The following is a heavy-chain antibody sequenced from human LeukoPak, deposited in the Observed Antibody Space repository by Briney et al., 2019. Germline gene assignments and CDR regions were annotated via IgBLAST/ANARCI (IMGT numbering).Heavy chain of an antibody. CDR3: TTGVNYDFWSGYPANFDY. D-gene: IGHD3-3*01. Sequence: PGGSLRLSCAASGFTLSSYWMHWVRHAPGKGLEWVGRIKSKTDGGTTDYAAPVKGRFTISRDDSKNTLYLQMNSLKTEDTAVYYCTTGVNYDFWSGYPANFDYWGQGTLVTVSS. V-gene: IGHV3-15*01. CDR2: IKSKTDGGTT. CDR1: GFTLSSYW. J-gene: IGHJ4*02.